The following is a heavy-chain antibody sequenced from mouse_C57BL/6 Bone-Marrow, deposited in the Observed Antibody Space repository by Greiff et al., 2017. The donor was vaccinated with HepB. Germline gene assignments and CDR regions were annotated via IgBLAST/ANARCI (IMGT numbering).Heavy chain of an antibody. CDR2: ISYDGSN. V-gene: IGHV3-6*01. J-gene: IGHJ1*03. CDR3: ARGGYGYFDV. Sequence: EVQLQQSGPGLAKPSQSLSLTCSVTGYSITSGYYWNWIRQFPGNKLEWMGYISYDGSNNYNPSLKNRISITRDTSKNQFFLKLNSVTTEDTATYYCARGGYGYFDVWGTGTTVTVSS. CDR1: GYSITSGYY.